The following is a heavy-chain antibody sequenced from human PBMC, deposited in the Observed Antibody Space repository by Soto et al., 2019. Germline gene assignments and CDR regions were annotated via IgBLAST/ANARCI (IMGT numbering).Heavy chain of an antibody. D-gene: IGHD3-9*01. CDR3: ARDLTPGLVDH. J-gene: IGHJ4*02. Sequence: QVQLVQSGAEVKKPGASVKVSCKASGYTFTSYGISWVRQAPGQGLEWMGWISAYNGNTNYAQKLQGRVTMTTDTTTSIAYMELRSLRADDTALYYGARDLTPGLVDHWGQGTLVTVSS. CDR2: ISAYNGNT. V-gene: IGHV1-18*01. CDR1: GYTFTSYG.